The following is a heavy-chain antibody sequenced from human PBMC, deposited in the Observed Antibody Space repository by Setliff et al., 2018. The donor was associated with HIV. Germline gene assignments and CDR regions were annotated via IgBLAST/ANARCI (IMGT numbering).Heavy chain of an antibody. CDR1: GGTFRSNA. CDR2: IIPLFGTA. D-gene: IGHD6-13*01. Sequence: GASVKVSCKASGGTFRSNAISWVRQAPGQGLEWMGGIIPLFGTANYAQKFQGRVTITADKSTCTAYLELNSLRSEDSAIYYCAREIQIAVAAVGWFDPWGQGTLVTVSS. V-gene: IGHV1-69*06. J-gene: IGHJ5*02. CDR3: AREIQIAVAAVGWFDP.